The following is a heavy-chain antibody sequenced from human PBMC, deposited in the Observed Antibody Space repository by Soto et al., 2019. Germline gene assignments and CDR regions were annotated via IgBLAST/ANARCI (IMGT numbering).Heavy chain of an antibody. Sequence: SVKVSCKASGFTFTGSAVQWVRQARGQRLEWIGWIVVGSGNTNYAQKFQERVTITRDMSTSTAYMELSSLRSEDTAVYYCAALGWAIVVVPAAKDAFDIWGQGTMVTVSS. V-gene: IGHV1-58*01. CDR1: GFTFTGSA. CDR2: IVVGSGNT. D-gene: IGHD2-2*01. J-gene: IGHJ3*02. CDR3: AALGWAIVVVPAAKDAFDI.